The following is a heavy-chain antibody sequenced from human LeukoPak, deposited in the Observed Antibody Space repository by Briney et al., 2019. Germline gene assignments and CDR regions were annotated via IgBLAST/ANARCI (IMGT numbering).Heavy chain of an antibody. V-gene: IGHV3-9*01. CDR3: AKAPGSSIAASYDFDY. D-gene: IGHD6-6*01. Sequence: GRSLRLSCAASGFTFDDYAMHWVRQAPGKGLEWVSGISWNSGSIGYADSVKGRFTISRDNAKNSLYLQMNSLRAEDTALYYCAKAPGSSIAASYDFDYWGQGTLVTVSS. CDR2: ISWNSGSI. J-gene: IGHJ4*02. CDR1: GFTFDDYA.